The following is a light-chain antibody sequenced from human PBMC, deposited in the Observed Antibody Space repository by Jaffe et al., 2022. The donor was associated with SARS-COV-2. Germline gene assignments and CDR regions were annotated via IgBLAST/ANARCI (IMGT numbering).Light chain of an antibody. CDR1: QDITNY. Sequence: IQMTQSPSSLSASVGDRITITCQASQDITNYLNWYQQKPGKAPRVLIYDASTLQTGVPSRFSGSGSGTHFTLTISSLQPEDFATYYCQQFDTLPFTFGPGTTVDAK. V-gene: IGKV1-33*01. CDR2: DAS. CDR3: QQFDTLPFT. J-gene: IGKJ3*01.